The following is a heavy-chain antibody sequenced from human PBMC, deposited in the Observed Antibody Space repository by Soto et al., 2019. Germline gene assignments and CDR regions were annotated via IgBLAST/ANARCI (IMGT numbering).Heavy chain of an antibody. Sequence: SEALSLTCTVSGGSVSSGSYYWSWIRQPPGKGLEWIGYIYYSGSTNYNPSLKSRVTISVDTSKNQFSLKLSSVTAADTAVYYCARGSGNYYYYGMDVWGQGTTVTVSS. D-gene: IGHD3-10*01. CDR3: ARGSGNYYYYGMDV. V-gene: IGHV4-61*01. CDR1: GGSVSSGSYY. CDR2: IYYSGST. J-gene: IGHJ6*02.